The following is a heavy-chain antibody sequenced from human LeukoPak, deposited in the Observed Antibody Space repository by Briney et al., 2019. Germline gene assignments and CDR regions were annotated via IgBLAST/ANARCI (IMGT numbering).Heavy chain of an antibody. J-gene: IGHJ4*02. CDR1: GGSIRTSGNY. CDR3: PRLVYGNGWQIDY. CDR2: IYYSGTT. V-gene: IGHV4-31*03. Sequence: PSETLSLTCTVSGGSIRTSGNYWSWIRHHPGEGLEWIGCIYYSGTTYDTPSLKSRLTVSVDTSKNQFLLDLPSVTAAATAVYYCPRLVYGNGWQIDYWGRGTLVTVSS. D-gene: IGHD2-8*01.